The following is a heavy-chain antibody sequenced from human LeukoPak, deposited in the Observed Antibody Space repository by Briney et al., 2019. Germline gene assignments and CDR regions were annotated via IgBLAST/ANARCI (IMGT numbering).Heavy chain of an antibody. CDR1: GYTFTSYY. J-gene: IGHJ4*02. CDR2: INPSGGST. D-gene: IGHD3-10*01. Sequence: ASVNVSCKASGYTFTSYYMHWVRQAPGQGHEWMGIINPSGGSTSNAQKFQGRVIMTRDTTTSTVYMELSSLRSEDTAVYYCASELSRGGGGLDYWGQGTLVTVSS. V-gene: IGHV1-46*01. CDR3: ASELSRGGGGLDY.